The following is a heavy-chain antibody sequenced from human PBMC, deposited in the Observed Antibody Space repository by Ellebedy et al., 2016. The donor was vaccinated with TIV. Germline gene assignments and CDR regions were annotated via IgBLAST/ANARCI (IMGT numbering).Heavy chain of an antibody. CDR1: GGSLSRSSYY. CDR3: ARNPPTYNWVDS. Sequence: PSETLSLTCTVSGGSLSRSSYYWGWFRQPPGKGLEWIGNIYYSGDTDYNPSLKSRVTISVDTSQNQFSLKLRYVTAADTAVYYCARNPPTYNWVDSWGQGTLVTVSS. CDR2: IYYSGDT. J-gene: IGHJ5*01. V-gene: IGHV4-39*01.